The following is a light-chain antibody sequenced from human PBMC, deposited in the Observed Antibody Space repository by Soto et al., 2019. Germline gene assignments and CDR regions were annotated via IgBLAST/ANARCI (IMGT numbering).Light chain of an antibody. Sequence: QSVLTQPPSASGTPGQRVSISCSGGISNIGTNTVHWYQQLPGTAPKLLIFSNNQRPSGVPDRFSGSKSGTSASLAISGLQSEDEADYYCAAWDDSLNGSVFGGGTQPTVL. V-gene: IGLV1-44*01. CDR1: ISNIGTNT. CDR2: SNN. CDR3: AAWDDSLNGSV. J-gene: IGLJ7*01.